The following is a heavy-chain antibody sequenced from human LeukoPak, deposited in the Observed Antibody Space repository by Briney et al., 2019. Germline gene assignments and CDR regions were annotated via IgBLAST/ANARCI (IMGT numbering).Heavy chain of an antibody. CDR3: ARVAYYYDSSGYYPGNYFDY. V-gene: IGHV4-61*01. Sequence: PSETLSLTCTVSGGSVSSGSYYWSWIRQPPGKGLEWIGYIYYSGSTNYNPSLKSRVTISVDTSKNQFSLKLSSVTAADTAVYYCARVAYYYDSSGYYPGNYFDYWGQGTLVTVSS. J-gene: IGHJ4*02. CDR2: IYYSGST. D-gene: IGHD3-22*01. CDR1: GGSVSSGSYY.